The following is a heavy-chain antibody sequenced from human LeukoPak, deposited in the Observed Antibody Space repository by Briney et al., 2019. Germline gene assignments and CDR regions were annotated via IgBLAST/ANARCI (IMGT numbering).Heavy chain of an antibody. V-gene: IGHV3-23*01. CDR1: GFTFSSDA. CDR3: AKGGCNNCFDP. D-gene: IGHD2-15*01. J-gene: IGHJ5*02. Sequence: GGSLRLSCAASGFTFSSDAMSWVRQAPGKGLEWVSIINTNGDHTKYADSVKGRFTISRDNSKNTLYLQMNSLRAEDTAIYYCAKGGCNNCFDPWGHGTLVTVSA. CDR2: INTNGDHT.